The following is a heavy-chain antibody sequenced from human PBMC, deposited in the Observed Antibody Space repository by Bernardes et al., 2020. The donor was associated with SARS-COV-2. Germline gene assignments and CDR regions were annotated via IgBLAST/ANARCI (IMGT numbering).Heavy chain of an antibody. Sequence: ASVKVSCKASGYSFTGSYIYWVRRAPGQGLEWMGWINPDSGDTKSAQKFQGRVTMTRDTSTSTAYMELRSLRSDDTAVYYCARDDVDTAMAADYWGQGTLVTVSS. CDR1: GYSFTGSY. V-gene: IGHV1-2*02. CDR3: ARDDVDTAMAADY. D-gene: IGHD5-18*01. CDR2: INPDSGDT. J-gene: IGHJ4*02.